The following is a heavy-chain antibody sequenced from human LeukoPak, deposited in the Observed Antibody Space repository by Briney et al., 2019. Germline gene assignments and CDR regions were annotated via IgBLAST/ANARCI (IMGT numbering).Heavy chain of an antibody. CDR3: AKGPEWSPYYYYGMDV. CDR2: IIPIFGTA. V-gene: IGHV1-69*13. CDR1: GGTFSSYA. Sequence: ASVKVSCTASGGTFSSYAISWVRQAPGQGLGWMGGIIPIFGTANYAQKFQGRVTITADESTSTAYMELSSLRSEDTAVYYCAKGPEWSPYYYYGMDVWGQGTTVTVSS. J-gene: IGHJ6*02. D-gene: IGHD3-3*01.